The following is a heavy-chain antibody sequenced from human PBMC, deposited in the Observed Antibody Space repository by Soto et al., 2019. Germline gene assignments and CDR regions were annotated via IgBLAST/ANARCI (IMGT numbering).Heavy chain of an antibody. V-gene: IGHV1-2*04. D-gene: IGHD3-3*01. CDR3: ARGRRITIFGVVINRPTDAFDI. J-gene: IGHJ3*02. CDR2: INPNSGGT. CDR1: GYTFAVYD. Sequence: ASVKVSCTASGYTFAVYDRHWVRQAPGQGLEWMRWINPNSGGTNYAQKFQGWVTMTRDTSISTAYMELSRLRSDDTAVYYCARGRRITIFGVVINRPTDAFDIWGQGTMLTVSS.